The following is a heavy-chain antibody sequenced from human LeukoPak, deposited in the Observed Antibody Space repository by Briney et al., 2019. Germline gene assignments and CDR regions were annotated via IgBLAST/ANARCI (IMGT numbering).Heavy chain of an antibody. V-gene: IGHV3-23*01. CDR2: ISDSGGSS. Sequence: GGSPRLSCATSGFTFSNNAMSWVRQAPGKGLVWVSAISDSGGSSYYTDSVKGRFTISRDNSKTTLYLQMSSLRAEDTAVYYCAKHKAAVGTEALDYWGQVTLVTVSS. CDR3: AKHKAAVGTEALDY. J-gene: IGHJ4*02. CDR1: GFTFSNNA. D-gene: IGHD6-13*01.